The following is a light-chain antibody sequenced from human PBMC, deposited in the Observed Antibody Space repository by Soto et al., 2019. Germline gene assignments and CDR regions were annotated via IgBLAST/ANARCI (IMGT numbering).Light chain of an antibody. Sequence: QSVLTQPPSASGSPGQSVTISCTGTSSDVGFYNYVSWYQQHPGKAPKLIISEVSKRPSGVPDRFSGSKSGNTASLTVSGLQAEDEADYYCTSYGGSNNVLFGGGTKLTVL. CDR1: SSDVGFYNY. CDR3: TSYGGSNNVL. J-gene: IGLJ3*02. V-gene: IGLV2-8*01. CDR2: EVS.